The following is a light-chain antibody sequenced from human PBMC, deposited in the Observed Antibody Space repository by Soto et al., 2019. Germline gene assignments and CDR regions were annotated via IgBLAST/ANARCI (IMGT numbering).Light chain of an antibody. Sequence: DIQMTQSPSTLSASVGDGVTVTCRASQTIGSWLAWYQQKPGRAPKLLIFDASSLESGVPSRFSGNGSGTEFTLTISSLQSEDFAEYHCQQYNNWPQTFGQGTKVDI. J-gene: IGKJ1*01. CDR3: QQYNNWPQT. CDR1: QTIGSW. CDR2: DAS. V-gene: IGKV1-5*01.